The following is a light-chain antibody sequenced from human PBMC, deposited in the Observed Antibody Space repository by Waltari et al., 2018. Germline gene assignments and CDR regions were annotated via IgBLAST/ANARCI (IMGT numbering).Light chain of an antibody. Sequence: DIQMTQSRSSLSASVGDRVTITCRASQSISSYLNWYQQKPGKAPKLLIYAASSLQSGVPSRFSGSGSRTDFTLTISSLQPEDFATYYCQQSYSTPRTFGQGTKVEIK. J-gene: IGKJ1*01. CDR3: QQSYSTPRT. V-gene: IGKV1-39*01. CDR2: AAS. CDR1: QSISSY.